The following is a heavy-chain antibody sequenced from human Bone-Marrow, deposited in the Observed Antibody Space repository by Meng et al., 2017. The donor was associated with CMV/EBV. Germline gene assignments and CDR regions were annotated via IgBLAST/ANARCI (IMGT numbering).Heavy chain of an antibody. CDR1: GGSFSGYY. D-gene: IGHD3-22*01. CDR2: INHSGST. V-gene: IGHV4-34*01. J-gene: IGHJ4*02. CDR3: ARGVDYYDSSGYYY. Sequence: QGQRQQGGAGLLKPSETLSLTCAVYGGSFSGYYWSWIRQPSGKGLEWIGEINHSGSTNYNPSLKSRVTISVDTSKNQFSLKLSSVTAADTAVYYCARGVDYYDSSGYYYWGQGTLVTVSS.